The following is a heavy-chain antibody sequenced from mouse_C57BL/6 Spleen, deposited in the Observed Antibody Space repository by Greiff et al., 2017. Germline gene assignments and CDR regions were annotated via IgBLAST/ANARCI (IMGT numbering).Heavy chain of an antibody. Sequence: EVNLVESGEGLVKPGGSLKLSCAASGFTFSSYAMSWVRQTPEKRLEWVAYISSGGDYIYYADTVKGRFTISRDNARNTLYLQMSSLKSEDTAMYYCTRKGDDYDEGWFAYWGQGTLVTVSA. CDR1: GFTFSSYA. D-gene: IGHD2-4*01. CDR2: ISSGGDYI. V-gene: IGHV5-9-1*02. CDR3: TRKGDDYDEGWFAY. J-gene: IGHJ3*01.